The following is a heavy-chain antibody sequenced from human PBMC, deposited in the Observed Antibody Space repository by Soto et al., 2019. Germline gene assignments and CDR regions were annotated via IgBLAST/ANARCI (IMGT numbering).Heavy chain of an antibody. J-gene: IGHJ3*02. CDR2: IYNAGTT. V-gene: IGHV4-4*08. CDR3: AKDAFDI. Sequence: PSETLSLTCTVSVGSISSYWSWIRQPPGKGLEWIGYIYNAGTTKYNPSLNSRVTISVDTSKNQVSLKLTSVSAADTAVYYCAKDAFDIWGQGTMVTVSS. CDR1: VGSISSY.